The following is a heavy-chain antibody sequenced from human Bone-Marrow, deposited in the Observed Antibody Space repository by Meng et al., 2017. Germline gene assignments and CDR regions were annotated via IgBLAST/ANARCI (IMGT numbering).Heavy chain of an antibody. J-gene: IGHJ4*02. CDR1: GFTFSSYG. CDR3: ARGVGYESPNFDY. Sequence: QVQLVESGGGVVQPGRSLRLSCTASGFTFSSYGMHWVRQAPGKGLEWVAVISYAGSNKYYADSVKGRFTISKDNSKNTLYLQMNSLRAEDTAVYYCARGVGYESPNFDYWGQGTLVTVSS. D-gene: IGHD3-22*01. V-gene: IGHV3-30*03. CDR2: ISYAGSNK.